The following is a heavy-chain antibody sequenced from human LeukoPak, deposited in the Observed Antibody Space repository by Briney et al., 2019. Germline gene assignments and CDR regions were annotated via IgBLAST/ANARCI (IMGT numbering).Heavy chain of an antibody. CDR1: VGSISSYY. V-gene: IGHV4-59*01. CDR2: IYYSGST. CDR3: ARRDNWNFNY. D-gene: IGHD1-20*01. Sequence: SGTLALTSALSVGSISSYYRNWIRQPPGKGLEWIGYIYYSGSTNYNPSLKSRVTISVDTSKNQFSLKVSSVTAPDTAVYYCARRDNWNFNYWGQGTLVTV. J-gene: IGHJ4*02.